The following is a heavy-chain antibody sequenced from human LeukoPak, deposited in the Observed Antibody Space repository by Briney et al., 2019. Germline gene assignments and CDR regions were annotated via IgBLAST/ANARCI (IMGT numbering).Heavy chain of an antibody. Sequence: GASVKVSFKASGYTFTGYYMHGVRQAAGQGREGMGCMNPNSCNTGYPQRLHGRVTITRNTSISTAYLELSSLRSEDTAVYYCARGFAGDNPWVSFWIAAAGRRRHFDYWGQGTLVTVSS. CDR3: ARGFAGDNPWVSFWIAAAGRRRHFDY. J-gene: IGHJ4*02. V-gene: IGHV1-8*03. CDR2: MNPNSCNT. D-gene: IGHD6-13*01. CDR1: GYTFTGYY.